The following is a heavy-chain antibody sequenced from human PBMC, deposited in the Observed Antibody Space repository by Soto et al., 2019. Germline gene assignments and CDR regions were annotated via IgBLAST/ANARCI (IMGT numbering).Heavy chain of an antibody. V-gene: IGHV3-23*01. Sequence: GGSLRLSCAASGFTFSHYAMTWVRQAPGKGLEWVSGISGNSANTYYADSVKGRFTISRDNAKNSLYLQMNSLRAEDTAVYYCARSRYLEYWGQGTLVTVSS. J-gene: IGHJ4*02. CDR1: GFTFSHYA. D-gene: IGHD1-20*01. CDR3: ARSRYLEY. CDR2: ISGNSANT.